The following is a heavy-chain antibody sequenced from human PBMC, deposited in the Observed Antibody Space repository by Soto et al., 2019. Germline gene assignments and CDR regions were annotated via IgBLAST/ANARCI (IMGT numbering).Heavy chain of an antibody. CDR2: IYWNDDK. D-gene: IGHD6-6*01. J-gene: IGHJ4*02. V-gene: IGHV2-5*01. Sequence: QITLKESGPTLVKPTQTLTLTCTFSGFSLSTSGVGVGWIRQPPGKALEWLALIYWNDDKRYSPSLKSRLTITKDTSKSQGVLTMTNRDPVDTATYYCALLEYSSSSGGGGYFAYWGQGNLVTVSS. CDR1: GFSLSTSGVG. CDR3: ALLEYSSSSGGGGYFAY.